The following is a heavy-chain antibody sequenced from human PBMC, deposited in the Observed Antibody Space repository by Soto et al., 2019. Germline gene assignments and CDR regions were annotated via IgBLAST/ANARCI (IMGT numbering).Heavy chain of an antibody. CDR3: ARDKYGGYVNWFDP. CDR2: IYYSGST. J-gene: IGHJ5*02. CDR1: GGSISSYY. Sequence: SETLSLTCTVSGGSISSYYWSWIRQPPGKGLEWIGYIYYSGSTNYNPSLKSRVTISVDTSKNQFSLKLSSVTAADTAVYYCARDKYGGYVNWFDPWGQGTLVTVSS. D-gene: IGHD5-12*01. V-gene: IGHV4-59*01.